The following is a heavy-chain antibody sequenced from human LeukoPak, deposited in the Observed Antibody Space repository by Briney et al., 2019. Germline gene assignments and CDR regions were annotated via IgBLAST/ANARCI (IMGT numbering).Heavy chain of an antibody. J-gene: IGHJ3*01. CDR3: AKYLLTSIAARSFDV. V-gene: IGHV3-23*01. CDR2: IGGSGDTT. CDR1: GFTFRSYV. Sequence: GGSLRLSCAASGFTFRSYVMNWVRQAPGMGLEWVATIGGSGDTTYYADSVKGRFTVSTDNSKNTLSLQMNSLRAEDTATYYCAKYLLTSIAARSFDVWGQGTTVIVSS. D-gene: IGHD2-15*01.